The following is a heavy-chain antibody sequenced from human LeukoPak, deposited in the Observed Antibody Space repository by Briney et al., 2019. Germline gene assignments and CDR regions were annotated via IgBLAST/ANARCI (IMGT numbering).Heavy chain of an antibody. CDR2: ISGSGGST. CDR1: GFTFSSYA. D-gene: IGHD3-10*01. CDR3: AKNPRGVYTSYYFDY. Sequence: GGSLRLSCAASGFTFSSYAMSWVRQAPGKGLEWVSAISGSGGSTYYADSVKGRFTISRDNSKNTLYLQMNSLRAEDTAVYYCAKNPRGVYTSYYFDYWGQGTLVTVSS. J-gene: IGHJ4*02. V-gene: IGHV3-23*01.